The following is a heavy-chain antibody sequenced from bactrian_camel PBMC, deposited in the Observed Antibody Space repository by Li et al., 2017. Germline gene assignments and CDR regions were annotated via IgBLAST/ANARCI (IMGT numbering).Heavy chain of an antibody. CDR2: IDSDATT. CDR3: VVEPPPLRRCYLPVHVSEWNY. J-gene: IGHJ4*01. Sequence: HVQLVESGGDSVQAGGSLRLSCAVSTYIYGSLCMGWFRQAPGKERERVAAIDSDATTDYADSVKGRSTIYTDNAKNTLYLQMNSLKPEDSAMYYCVVEPPPLRRCYLPVHVSEWNYWGQGTQVTVS. D-gene: IGHD2*01. V-gene: IGHV3S55*01. CDR1: TYIYGSLC.